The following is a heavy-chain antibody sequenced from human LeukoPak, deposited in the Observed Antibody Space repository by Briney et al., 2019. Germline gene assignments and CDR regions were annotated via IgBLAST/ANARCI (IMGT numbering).Heavy chain of an antibody. CDR3: AQDYYDSSGYISY. J-gene: IGHJ4*02. CDR1: GGSFGGYC. Sequence: SETLSLTCAVYGGSFGGYCWSWIRQPPGKGLEWIGEINHSGSTNYNPSLKSRVTISVDTSKNQFSLKLSSVTAADTAVYYCAQDYYDSSGYISYWGQGTPVTVSS. V-gene: IGHV4-34*01. CDR2: INHSGST. D-gene: IGHD3-22*01.